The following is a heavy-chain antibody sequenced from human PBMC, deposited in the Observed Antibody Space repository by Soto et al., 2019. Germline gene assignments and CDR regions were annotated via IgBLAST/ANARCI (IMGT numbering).Heavy chain of an antibody. J-gene: IGHJ4*02. D-gene: IGHD3-16*02. CDR3: TRDRDFGGVIAADY. CDR2: IYSDGRT. Sequence: EVQVVESGGGFVQPGGSLRLSCAASGFIVSNSYMSWVRQAPGRGLQWVALIYSDGRTYHADSVKGRFTISRDNSRNTMYLQMNSRRAEDTAVYYCTRDRDFGGVIAADYLCRGTPVTVSS. CDR1: GFIVSNSY. V-gene: IGHV3-66*01.